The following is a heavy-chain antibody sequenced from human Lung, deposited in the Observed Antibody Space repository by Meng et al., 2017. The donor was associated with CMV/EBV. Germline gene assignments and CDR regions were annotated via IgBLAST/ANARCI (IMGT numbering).Heavy chain of an antibody. J-gene: IGHJ4*02. CDR2: ISSSGSST. CDR3: ARVAPPSVHLDY. Sequence: GESLRLSCAASGFTFRDYYMSWIRQAPGKGLEWVSYISSSGSSTYYADSVKGRFIISRDNARNSLSLQMNSLRAEDTAVYYCARVAPPSVHLDYWGQGTLVTVSS. CDR1: GFTFRDYY. V-gene: IGHV3-11*01. D-gene: IGHD3-3*02.